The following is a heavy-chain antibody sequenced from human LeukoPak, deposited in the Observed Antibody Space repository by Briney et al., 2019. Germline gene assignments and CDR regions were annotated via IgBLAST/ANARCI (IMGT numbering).Heavy chain of an antibody. D-gene: IGHD3-10*01. V-gene: IGHV3-23*01. CDR3: AKSSGRSSSSYSDY. J-gene: IGHJ4*02. Sequence: GGSLRLSCAASGFTFSSYAMSWVRQAPGKGLEWVSAISGSGGSTYYADSVKGRFTISRDNSKNTLYPQMNSLRAEDTAVYYCAKSSGRSSSSYSDYWGQGTLVTVSS. CDR2: ISGSGGST. CDR1: GFTFSSYA.